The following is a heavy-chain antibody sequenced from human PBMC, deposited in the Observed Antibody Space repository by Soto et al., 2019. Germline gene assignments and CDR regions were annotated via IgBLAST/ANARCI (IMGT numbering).Heavy chain of an antibody. Sequence: EVQLLESGGGLVQPGGSLRLSCAASGFTFSSYAMSWVRQAPGKGLEWVSAISGSGGSTYYADSVKGRFTISRDNSKNTLYLQMNSLRAEDTAVYYCATDGDRVVLPAATGGGHFDYWGQGTLVTVSS. CDR2: ISGSGGST. D-gene: IGHD2-2*01. V-gene: IGHV3-23*01. CDR3: ATDGDRVVLPAATGGGHFDY. J-gene: IGHJ4*02. CDR1: GFTFSSYA.